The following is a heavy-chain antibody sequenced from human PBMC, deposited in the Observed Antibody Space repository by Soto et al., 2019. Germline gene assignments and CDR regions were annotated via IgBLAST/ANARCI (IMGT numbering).Heavy chain of an antibody. D-gene: IGHD1-1*01. CDR3: AREPATEKPEGVDF. V-gene: IGHV1-2*02. CDR2: INPNSGGT. Sequence: ASVKVSCKGSGYTFSDYYIHWVRQAPGQGLEWMGWINPNSGGTKYAPKFQGGVTMTRDTSITTAYMELSRLRSGDTALYYCAREPATEKPEGVDFWGQGTLVTVSS. J-gene: IGHJ4*02. CDR1: GYTFSDYY.